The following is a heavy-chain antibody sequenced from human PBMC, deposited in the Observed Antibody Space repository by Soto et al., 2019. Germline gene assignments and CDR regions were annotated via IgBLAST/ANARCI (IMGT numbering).Heavy chain of an antibody. J-gene: IGHJ3*02. CDR2: ISYDGSNK. CDR3: AAMGSSSCHECDAFDI. Sequence: PGGSLRLSCAASGFTFSSYGMHWVRQAPGKGLEWVAVISYDGSNKYYADSVKGRFTISRDNSKNTLYLQMNSLRAEDTAVYYCAAMGSSSCHECDAFDIWGQGTMVTVSS. CDR1: GFTFSSYG. V-gene: IGHV3-30*03. D-gene: IGHD6-13*01.